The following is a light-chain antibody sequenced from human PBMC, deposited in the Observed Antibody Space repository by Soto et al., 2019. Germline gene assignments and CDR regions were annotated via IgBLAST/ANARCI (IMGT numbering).Light chain of an antibody. Sequence: EIVMTQSPATLSVSPGERATLSCRASQSVSSNLAWYQQKPGQAPRLLIYGASTRATGIPARFSGSGSGTEFTLTISSLQSEDFAVYYCQQYYNLPGFGGGTKVEIK. CDR2: GAS. CDR3: QQYYNLPG. J-gene: IGKJ4*01. V-gene: IGKV3-15*01. CDR1: QSVSSN.